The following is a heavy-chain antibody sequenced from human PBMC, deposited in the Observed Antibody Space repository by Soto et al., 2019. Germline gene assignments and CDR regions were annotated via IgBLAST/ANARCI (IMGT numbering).Heavy chain of an antibody. D-gene: IGHD3-3*01. CDR2: ISAYNGNT. CDR1: GYTFTSYG. V-gene: IGHV1-18*04. Sequence: QVQLVQSGAEVKKPGASVKVSCKASGYTFTSYGISWVRQAPGQGLEWMGWISAYNGNTNYAQKFQGRVTITADKSTSTAYMELSSLRSEDTAVYYCARGGWSGLPYNWFDPWGQGTLVTVSS. J-gene: IGHJ5*02. CDR3: ARGGWSGLPYNWFDP.